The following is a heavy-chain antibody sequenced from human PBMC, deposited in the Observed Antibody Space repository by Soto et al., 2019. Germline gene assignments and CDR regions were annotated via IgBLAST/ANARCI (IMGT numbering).Heavy chain of an antibody. CDR3: ARVERGTATTVVDAFDI. CDR1: GGFVSSGSYY. J-gene: IGHJ3*02. CDR2: MSHSGGT. V-gene: IGHV4-34*01. Sequence: QVQLQQWGAGLLKPSETLSLTCAVYGGFVSSGSYYWSWIRQPPGQGLEWIREMSHSGGTHFNPSLKSRVTISVDTSKNQFSLKMSSVTAADTALYYCARVERGTATTVVDAFDIWGPGTMVTVSS. D-gene: IGHD1-1*01.